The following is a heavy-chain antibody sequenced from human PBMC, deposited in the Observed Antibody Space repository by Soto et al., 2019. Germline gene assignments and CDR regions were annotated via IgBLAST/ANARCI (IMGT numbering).Heavy chain of an antibody. D-gene: IGHD3-10*01. Sequence: GGSLRLSCAASGFTFNSYGMHWVRQVPGEGLVWVSHIDSDGGTTTYADSVRGRFTISRDNAKNTLYLQMNSLRVEDTAVYYCASDRHYDSGTFTLDSWGQGPLVTVSP. J-gene: IGHJ4*02. CDR2: IDSDGGTT. CDR1: GFTFNSYG. CDR3: ASDRHYDSGTFTLDS. V-gene: IGHV3-74*01.